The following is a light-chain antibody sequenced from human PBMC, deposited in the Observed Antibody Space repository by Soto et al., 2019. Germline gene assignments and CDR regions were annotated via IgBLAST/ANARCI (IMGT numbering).Light chain of an antibody. V-gene: IGKV2-28*01. CDR2: TAS. J-gene: IGKJ3*01. Sequence: DIVMTQSPLSLPVTPGEPAAISCRSSQSLLHSSGYTYLDWYLQKPGQSPQLLIHTASNRASGVPDRFSGTGSGTDFTLHISRVEAEDVGVYFCMQALQPPPTFGPGTRVDI. CDR1: QSLLHSSGYTY. CDR3: MQALQPPPT.